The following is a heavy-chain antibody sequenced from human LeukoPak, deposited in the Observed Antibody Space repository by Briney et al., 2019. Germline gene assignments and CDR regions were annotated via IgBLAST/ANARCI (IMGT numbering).Heavy chain of an antibody. D-gene: IGHD1-26*01. CDR2: IIPIFGTA. CDR1: GYTFTSYG. Sequence: SVKVSCKASGYTFTSYGISWVRQAPGQGLEWMGGIIPIFGTANYAQKFQGRVTITADESTSTAYMELSSLRSEDTAVYYCARGPRLVENWFDPWGQGTLVTVSS. J-gene: IGHJ5*02. V-gene: IGHV1-69*13. CDR3: ARGPRLVENWFDP.